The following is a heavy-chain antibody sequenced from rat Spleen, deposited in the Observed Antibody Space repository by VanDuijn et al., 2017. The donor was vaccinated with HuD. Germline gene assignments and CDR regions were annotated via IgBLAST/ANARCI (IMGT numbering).Heavy chain of an antibody. CDR2: ISPSGGNT. Sequence: EVQLVESGGALVQPGRSLKLSCAASGFTFSSYDMAWVRQAPTKGLEWVASISPSGGNTYYPDSVKGRFTISRDNAENTVFLQMNSLRSEDTATYYCAREGNYGGAFDYWGQGVMVTVSS. CDR1: GFTFSSYD. D-gene: IGHD1-11*01. V-gene: IGHV5S13*01. CDR3: AREGNYGGAFDY. J-gene: IGHJ2*01.